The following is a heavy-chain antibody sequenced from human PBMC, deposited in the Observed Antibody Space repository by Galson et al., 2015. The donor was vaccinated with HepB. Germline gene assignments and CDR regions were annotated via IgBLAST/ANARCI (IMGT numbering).Heavy chain of an antibody. V-gene: IGHV1-69*13. J-gene: IGHJ5*02. D-gene: IGHD5-24*01. CDR1: GGTFSSYA. CDR2: IIPIFGTA. CDR3: AREKMATIKVAWFDP. Sequence: SVKVSCKASGGTFSSYAISWVRQAPGQGLEWMGGIIPIFGTANYAQKFQGRVTITADESTSTAYMELSSLRSEDTAVYYCAREKMATIKVAWFDPWGQGTLVTVSS.